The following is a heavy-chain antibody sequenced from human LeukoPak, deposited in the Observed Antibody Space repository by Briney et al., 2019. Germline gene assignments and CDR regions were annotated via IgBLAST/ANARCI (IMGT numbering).Heavy chain of an antibody. CDR1: GFTFSSYA. Sequence: QSGGSLRLSCAASGFTFSSYAMSWVRKAPGKGLEWVSAISGSGGSTYYADSVKGRFTFSRDNSKNTLYLQMNSLRAEDTAVYYCAKLEQWRRIDYWGQGTLVTVSS. D-gene: IGHD6-19*01. J-gene: IGHJ4*02. CDR2: ISGSGGST. CDR3: AKLEQWRRIDY. V-gene: IGHV3-23*01.